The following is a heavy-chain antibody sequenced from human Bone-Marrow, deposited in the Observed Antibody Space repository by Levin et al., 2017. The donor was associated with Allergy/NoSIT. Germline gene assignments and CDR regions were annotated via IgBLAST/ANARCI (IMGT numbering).Heavy chain of an antibody. V-gene: IGHV3-66*02. J-gene: IGHJ6*03. CDR2: IYSGGST. Sequence: GGSLRLSCAASGFTVSSNYMSWVRQAPGKGLEWVSVIYSGGSTYYADSVKGRFTISRDNSKNTLYLQMNSLRAEDTAVYYCARWRKETSGSYYNHYYYYYYMDVWGKGTTVTVSS. CDR1: GFTVSSNY. CDR3: ARWRKETSGSYYNHYYYYYYMDV. D-gene: IGHD3-10*01.